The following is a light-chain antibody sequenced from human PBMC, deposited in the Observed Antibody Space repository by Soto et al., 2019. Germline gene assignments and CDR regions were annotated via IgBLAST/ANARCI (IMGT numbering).Light chain of an antibody. J-gene: IGLJ2*01. V-gene: IGLV3-21*02. Sequence: SYELTQPPSVSVAPGQTARITCGGNNIGSKSVHWYQQKPGQAPVLVVYADSDRPTGIPERFSGSNSGNTATLTISRVEAGDEADYYCQVWDSSSDHPLSGGGTKLTVL. CDR1: NIGSKS. CDR3: QVWDSSSDHPL. CDR2: ADS.